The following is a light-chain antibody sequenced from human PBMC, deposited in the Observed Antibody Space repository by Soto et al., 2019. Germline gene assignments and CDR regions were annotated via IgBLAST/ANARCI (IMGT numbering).Light chain of an antibody. J-gene: IGKJ1*01. CDR3: YQHNSYFQT. CDR1: QGISSW. V-gene: IGKV1D-16*01. CDR2: DAS. Sequence: DIQMTQSPSSVSASVGDRVTITCRASQGISSWLAWYQQKPEKAPKLVIYDASSLQSGGPARFSCSGSGTDFTINLSSLQTEDFAPYYCYQHNSYFQTFGQGTKVDIK.